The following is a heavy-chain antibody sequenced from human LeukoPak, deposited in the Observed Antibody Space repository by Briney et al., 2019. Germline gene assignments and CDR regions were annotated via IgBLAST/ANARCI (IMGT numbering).Heavy chain of an antibody. CDR3: ARGGRQSAWYCYDSSEYDYFDY. CDR2: INHSGST. V-gene: IGHV4-34*01. Sequence: SETLSLTCAVYGVSFSGYYWSWIRQPPGKGLEWIGEINHSGSTNYNPSLKSRVTISVDTSKNQFSLKLSSVTAADTAVYYCARGGRQSAWYCYDSSEYDYFDYWGQGTLVIVSS. J-gene: IGHJ4*02. D-gene: IGHD3-22*01. CDR1: GVSFSGYY.